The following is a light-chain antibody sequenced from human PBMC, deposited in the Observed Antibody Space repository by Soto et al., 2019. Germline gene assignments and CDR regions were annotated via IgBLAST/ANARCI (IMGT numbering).Light chain of an antibody. CDR2: DVT. V-gene: IGLV2-14*01. J-gene: IGLJ1*01. CDR3: SSFTSSITYV. CDR1: SSDVGGYNS. Sequence: QSVLTQPASVSGSPGQSITISGTGTSSDVGGYNSVSWYRQDPGKAPKLMIYDVTNRPSGVSNRFSGSKSGNTASLTISGLQAEDEADYYYSSFTSSITYVFGTGTKAPS.